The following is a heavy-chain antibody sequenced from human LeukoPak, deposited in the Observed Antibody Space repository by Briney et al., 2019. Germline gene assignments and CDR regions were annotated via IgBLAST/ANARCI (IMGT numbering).Heavy chain of an antibody. CDR3: AKDPGSYYYDTTWYFDL. V-gene: IGHV3-23*01. Sequence: ETLSLTCTVSGGSISSSSYYWGWIRQPPGKGLEWVSAISGSGGSTYYADSVKGRFTISRDNSKNTLYLQMNSLRAEDTAVYYCAKDPGSYYYDTTWYFDLWGRGTLVTVSS. CDR2: ISGSGGST. CDR1: GGSISSSSYY. D-gene: IGHD3-22*01. J-gene: IGHJ2*01.